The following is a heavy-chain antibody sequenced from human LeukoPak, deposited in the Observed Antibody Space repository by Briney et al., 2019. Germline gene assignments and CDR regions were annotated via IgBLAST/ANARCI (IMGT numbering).Heavy chain of an antibody. J-gene: IGHJ4*02. D-gene: IGHD1-26*01. Sequence: GGSLRLSCAASGFTFSSYAMHWVRQAPGKGLEWVAVISYDGSNKYYADSVKGRFTISRDNSKNTLYLQMNSLRAEDTAVYYCARDVRSYYCFDYWGQGTLVTVSS. CDR1: GFTFSSYA. V-gene: IGHV3-30-3*01. CDR2: ISYDGSNK. CDR3: ARDVRSYYCFDY.